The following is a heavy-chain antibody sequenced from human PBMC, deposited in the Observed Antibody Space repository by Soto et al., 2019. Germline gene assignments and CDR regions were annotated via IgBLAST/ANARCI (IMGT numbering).Heavy chain of an antibody. CDR1: GGSISSRGYY. CDR3: VSQVPGIANYFDY. D-gene: IGHD2-21*01. J-gene: IGHJ4*02. V-gene: IGHV4-39*01. CDR2: IYYSGST. Sequence: SETLSLTCTVSGGSISSRGYYWGWIRQPPGKGPEWIGTIYYSGSTYYNPSLKSRVTISVDTSMQQFSLKLSSVTAADTAVYYCVSQVPGIANYFDYWGQGALVTVSS.